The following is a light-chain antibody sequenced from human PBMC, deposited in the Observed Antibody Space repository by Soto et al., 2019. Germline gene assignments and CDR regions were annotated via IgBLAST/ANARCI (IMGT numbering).Light chain of an antibody. Sequence: EIVLTQSPGTLSLSPGERATLSCRASQSVSSASLAWYQQKPGQAPRLLIYGASSRATGIPDRFSGSGSGTDFTLTINRLDPEDCAVYFCHQYGSTPRTFGQGTKLEI. V-gene: IGKV3-20*01. J-gene: IGKJ2*01. CDR1: QSVSSAS. CDR2: GAS. CDR3: HQYGSTPRT.